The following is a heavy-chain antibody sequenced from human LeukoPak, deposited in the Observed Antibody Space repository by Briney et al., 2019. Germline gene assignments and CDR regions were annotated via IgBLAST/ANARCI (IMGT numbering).Heavy chain of an antibody. CDR2: ISYDGSNK. CDR1: GFTFSSYA. J-gene: IGHJ4*02. D-gene: IGHD2-15*01. CDR3: ARVDCSGGSCYLRPFDY. V-gene: IGHV3-30*04. Sequence: PGGSLRLSCAPSGFTFSSYAMHWVRQAPGKGLEWVVVISYDGSNKYYADSVKGRFIISRDNSKDTLYLQVNSLRAEDTAVYYCARVDCSGGSCYLRPFDYWGQGTLVTVSS.